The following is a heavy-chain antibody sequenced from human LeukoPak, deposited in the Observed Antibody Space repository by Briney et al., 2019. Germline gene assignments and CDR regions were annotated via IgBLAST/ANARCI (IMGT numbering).Heavy chain of an antibody. J-gene: IGHJ4*02. V-gene: IGHV3-23*01. D-gene: IGHD3-10*01. CDR1: GFPFSNAW. CDR3: ANDYRSGSFHDF. CDR2: ISRRDDYT. Sequence: GGSLRLSCAASGFPFSNAWMSWIRQPPGKGLEWVSVISRRDDYTYYADSVKGRFTISRDNSKNTLYLQMNTLRAEDTAVYYCANDYRSGSFHDFWGQGTLVTVSS.